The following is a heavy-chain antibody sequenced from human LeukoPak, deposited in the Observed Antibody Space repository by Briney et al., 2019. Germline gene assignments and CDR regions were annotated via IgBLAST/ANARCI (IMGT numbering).Heavy chain of an antibody. Sequence: PGRSLRPSCAASGFTFDDYAMHWVRQAPGKGLEWVSGISWNSVSIGYADSVKGRFTISRDNAKNYLYLQMNSLRAEDTALYYCPKQEQGRVPGDVDVWGKGTTVTVSS. CDR1: GFTFDDYA. J-gene: IGHJ6*04. CDR3: PKQEQGRVPGDVDV. V-gene: IGHV3-9*01. D-gene: IGHD6-19*01. CDR2: ISWNSVSI.